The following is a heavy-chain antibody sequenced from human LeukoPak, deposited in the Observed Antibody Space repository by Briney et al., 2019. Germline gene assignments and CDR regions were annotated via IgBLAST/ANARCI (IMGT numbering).Heavy chain of an antibody. J-gene: IGHJ4*02. D-gene: IGHD4-17*01. CDR3: ARVAYGPHDYGDYDGDY. Sequence: SSETLSLTCAVYGGSFSGYYWSWIRQPPGKGLEWIGEINHSGSTNYNPSLKSRVTISVDTSKNQFSLKLSSVTAADTAVYYCARVAYGPHDYGDYDGDYWGQGTLVTVSS. CDR2: INHSGST. V-gene: IGHV4-34*01. CDR1: GGSFSGYY.